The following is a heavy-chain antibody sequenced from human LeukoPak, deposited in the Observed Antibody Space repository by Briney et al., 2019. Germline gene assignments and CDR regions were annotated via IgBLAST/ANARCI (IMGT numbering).Heavy chain of an antibody. J-gene: IGHJ4*02. CDR3: ATTSSYRSGWYLGY. CDR2: IYYSGST. D-gene: IGHD6-19*01. CDR1: GGSISSYY. V-gene: IGHV4-59*08. Sequence: PSETLSLTCTVSGGSISSYYWSWIRQPPGKGLEWIGYIYYSGSTNYNPSLKSRVTTSVDTSKNQFSLKLSSVTAAGTAVYYCATTSSYRSGWYLGYWGQGTLVTVSS.